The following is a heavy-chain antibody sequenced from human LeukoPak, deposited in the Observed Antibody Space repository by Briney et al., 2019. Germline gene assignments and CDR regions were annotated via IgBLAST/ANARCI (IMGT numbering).Heavy chain of an antibody. CDR2: ISSSSSYI. D-gene: IGHD3-10*01. CDR3: AKDLAGMVRGEGAFDY. CDR1: GFTFSSYS. V-gene: IGHV3-21*01. J-gene: IGHJ4*02. Sequence: GGSLRLSCAAPGFTFSSYSMSWVRQAPGKGLEWVSSISSSSSYIYYADSVKGRFTISRDNAKNSLYLQMNSLRAEDTAVYYCAKDLAGMVRGEGAFDYWGQGTLVTVSS.